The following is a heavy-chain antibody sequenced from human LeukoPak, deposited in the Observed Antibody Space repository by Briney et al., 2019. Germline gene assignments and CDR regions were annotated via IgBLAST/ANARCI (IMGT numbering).Heavy chain of an antibody. J-gene: IGHJ3*02. Sequence: GASVKVSCKASGYTFTSYDINWVRQATGQGLEWMGWMNPNSGNTGYAQKFQGRVTMTRNASISTAYMELSSLRSEDTAVYYCARAYYDSSGYCRDAFDIWGQGTMVTVSS. CDR3: ARAYYDSSGYCRDAFDI. CDR1: GYTFTSYD. CDR2: MNPNSGNT. V-gene: IGHV1-8*01. D-gene: IGHD3-22*01.